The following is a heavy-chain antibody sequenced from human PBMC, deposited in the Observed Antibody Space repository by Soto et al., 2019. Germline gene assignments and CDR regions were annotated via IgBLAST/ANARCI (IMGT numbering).Heavy chain of an antibody. CDR2: ISWSGGSI. CDR3: AKNMGADSRSSDY. J-gene: IGHJ4*02. CDR1: GFTFDNYG. Sequence: GGSLRLSCAASGFTFDNYGMHWVRQAPGKGLEWVSGISWSGGSIAYADSVKGRVTISRDNAKNSLYLEMNSLRPEDTALYYCAKNMGADSRSSDYWGQGTLVTVSS. D-gene: IGHD6-6*01. V-gene: IGHV3-9*01.